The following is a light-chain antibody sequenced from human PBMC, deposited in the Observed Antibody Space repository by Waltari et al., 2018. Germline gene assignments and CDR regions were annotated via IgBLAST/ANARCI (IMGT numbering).Light chain of an antibody. CDR2: EVS. J-gene: IGLJ1*01. Sequence: QSALTQPASVSGSPGQSITISCTGTSSDVGGYKYVSWYQQHPGKAPKLMIYEVSNRPSGVSNRFSGSKSGNPASLTISGLQAEDEADYYCSSYTSGSRYVFGTGTKVTVL. CDR3: SSYTSGSRYV. V-gene: IGLV2-14*01. CDR1: SSDVGGYKY.